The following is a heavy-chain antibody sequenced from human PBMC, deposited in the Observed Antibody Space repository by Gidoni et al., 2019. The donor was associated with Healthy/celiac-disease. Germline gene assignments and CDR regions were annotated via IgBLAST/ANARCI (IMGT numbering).Heavy chain of an antibody. V-gene: IGHV4-34*01. Sequence: QVQLQQWGAGLLKPSETLSLTCAVYGGSFSGYSWSWIRQPPGKGLEWIGEINHSGSTNYNPSLKSRVTISVDTSKNQFSLKLSSVTAADTAVYYCARVPTFITIFGVVINHWFDPWGQGTLVTVSS. CDR2: INHSGST. CDR1: GGSFSGYS. CDR3: ARVPTFITIFGVVINHWFDP. J-gene: IGHJ5*02. D-gene: IGHD3-3*01.